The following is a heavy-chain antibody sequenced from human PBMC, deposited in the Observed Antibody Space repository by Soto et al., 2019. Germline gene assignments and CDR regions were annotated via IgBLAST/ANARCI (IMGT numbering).Heavy chain of an antibody. CDR2: ISSSSSTI. CDR3: ARDTSYDFWSDYYYMDV. J-gene: IGHJ6*03. Sequence: GGSLRLSCAASGFTFSSYSMNWVRQAPGKGLEWVSYISSSSSTIYYADSVKGRFTISRDNAKNSLYLQMNSLRAEDTAVYYCARDTSYDFWSDYYYMDVWGKGTTVTVSS. V-gene: IGHV3-48*01. CDR1: GFTFSSYS. D-gene: IGHD3-3*01.